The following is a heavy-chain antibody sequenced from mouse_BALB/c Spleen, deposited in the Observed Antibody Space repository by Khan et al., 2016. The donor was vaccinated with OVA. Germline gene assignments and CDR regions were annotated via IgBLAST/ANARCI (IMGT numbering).Heavy chain of an antibody. Sequence: QMQLEESGPGLVAPSQSLSITCTISGFSLTNYGVHWVRQPPGKGLEWLGVIWSDGSSTYNSALKSRLTISKENSESQVFLKMNSLQTDDTAMYFCARQPYYHYNIMDYWGQGTTVTVSS. V-gene: IGHV2-6-1*01. CDR2: IWSDGSS. CDR1: GFSLTNYG. CDR3: ARQPYYHYNIMDY. J-gene: IGHJ4*01. D-gene: IGHD2-10*01.